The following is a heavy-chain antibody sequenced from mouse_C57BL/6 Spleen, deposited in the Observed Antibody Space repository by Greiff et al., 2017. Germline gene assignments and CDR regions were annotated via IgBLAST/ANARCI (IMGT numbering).Heavy chain of an antibody. Sequence: EVQLQQSGPVLVKPGASVKMSCKASGYTFTDYYMNWVKQSHGKSLEWIGVINPYNGGTSYNQKFKGKATLTVDKSSSTAYMELNSLTSEDSAVYYCARSMDYDGTWFAYWGQGTLVTVSA. J-gene: IGHJ3*01. V-gene: IGHV1-19*01. CDR2: INPYNGGT. CDR3: ARSMDYDGTWFAY. CDR1: GYTFTDYY. D-gene: IGHD2-4*01.